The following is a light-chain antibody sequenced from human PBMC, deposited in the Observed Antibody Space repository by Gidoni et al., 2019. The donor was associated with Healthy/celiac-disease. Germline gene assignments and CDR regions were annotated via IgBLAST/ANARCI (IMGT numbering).Light chain of an antibody. J-gene: IGKJ4*01. V-gene: IGKV4-1*01. CDR2: WAS. CDR3: QQYYLNGIT. CDR1: QSVLSRSNNKNY. Sequence: DIVMTQSPDSLAVSLGERATINCKSSQSVLSRSNNKNYLAWYQQKPGQPPMLRIYWASTRESGVPDRFSGSGSGTDFTLTISSLQAEDVAVYYCQQYYLNGITFXGXTKVEI.